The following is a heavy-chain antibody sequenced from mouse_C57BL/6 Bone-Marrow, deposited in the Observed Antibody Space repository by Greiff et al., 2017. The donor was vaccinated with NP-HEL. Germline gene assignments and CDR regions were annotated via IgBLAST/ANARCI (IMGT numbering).Heavy chain of an antibody. J-gene: IGHJ1*03. V-gene: IGHV6-3*01. CDR2: IRLKSDNYAT. CDR1: GFTFSNYW. CDR3: TNYYGSSYWYFDV. Sequence: EVKLMESGGGLVQPGGSMKLSCVASGFTFSNYWMNWVRQSPEKGLEWVAQIRLKSDNYATHYAESVKGRFTISRDDSKSSVYLQMNNLRAEDTGIYYCTNYYGSSYWYFDVWGTGTTVTVSS. D-gene: IGHD1-1*01.